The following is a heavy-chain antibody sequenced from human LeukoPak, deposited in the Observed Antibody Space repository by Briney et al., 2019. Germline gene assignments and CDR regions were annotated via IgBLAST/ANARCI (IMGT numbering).Heavy chain of an antibody. CDR3: ARTSDLWGETDY. CDR1: GYTFTGYY. D-gene: IGHD3-16*01. CDR2: INPNSGGT. Sequence: GASVKVSCKASGYTFTGYYMHWVRQAPGQGLEWMGWINPNSGGTNYAQKFQGRVTMTRDTSISAAYMELSRLRSDDTAVYYCARTSDLWGETDYWGQGTLVTVSS. V-gene: IGHV1-2*02. J-gene: IGHJ4*02.